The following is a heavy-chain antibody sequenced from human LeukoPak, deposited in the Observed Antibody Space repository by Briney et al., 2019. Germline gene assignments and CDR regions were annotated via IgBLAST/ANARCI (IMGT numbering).Heavy chain of an antibody. D-gene: IGHD2-2*02. CDR2: INHSGST. Sequence: SETLSLTCTVSGGSISSYYWSWIRQPPGKGLEWIGEINHSGSTNYNPSLKSRVTISVDTSKNQFSLKLSSVTAADTAVYYCAISGYCSSTSCYRADYWGQGTLVTVSS. J-gene: IGHJ4*02. V-gene: IGHV4-34*01. CDR1: GGSISSYY. CDR3: AISGYCSSTSCYRADY.